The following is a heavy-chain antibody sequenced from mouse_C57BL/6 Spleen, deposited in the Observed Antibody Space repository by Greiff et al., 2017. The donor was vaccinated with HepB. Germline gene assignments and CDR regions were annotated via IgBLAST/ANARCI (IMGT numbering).Heavy chain of an antibody. CDR2: IYPGDGDT. D-gene: IGHD4-1*01. V-gene: IGHV1-82*01. CDR3: ARSLAFDY. CDR1: GYAFSSSW. Sequence: SGPELVKPGASVKISCKASGYAFSSSWMNWVKQRPGKGLEWIGRIYPGDGDTNYNGKFKGKATLTADKSSSTAYMQLSSLTSEDSAVYFCARSLAFDYWGQGTTLSVSS. J-gene: IGHJ2*01.